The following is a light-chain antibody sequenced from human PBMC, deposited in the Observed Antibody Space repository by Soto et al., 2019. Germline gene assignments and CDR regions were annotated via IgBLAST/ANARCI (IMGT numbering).Light chain of an antibody. V-gene: IGKV1-39*01. Sequence: DIQMTQSPSPLSASVGDRVTITCRASQTISTYLNWYQQKPGKAPKLLIYGASSLQSGGPSRFSGSGSGTDFTLTISRLQPEDFGTYYCQQSFSTPRTFGQGTKVDIK. CDR3: QQSFSTPRT. J-gene: IGKJ1*01. CDR1: QTISTY. CDR2: GAS.